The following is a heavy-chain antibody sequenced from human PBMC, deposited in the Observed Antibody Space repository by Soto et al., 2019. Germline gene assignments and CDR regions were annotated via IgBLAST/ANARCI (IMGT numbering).Heavy chain of an antibody. Sequence: ASVKVSCKASGYTFSSYGISWVRQAPGQGLEWMGWISAYNGNTNYAQKLQGRVTMTTDTSTSTAYMELRSLRSDDTAVYYCARAGAHCSGGSCYFGDAFDIWGQGTMVTVSS. CDR1: GYTFSSYG. D-gene: IGHD2-15*01. CDR2: ISAYNGNT. CDR3: ARAGAHCSGGSCYFGDAFDI. J-gene: IGHJ3*02. V-gene: IGHV1-18*01.